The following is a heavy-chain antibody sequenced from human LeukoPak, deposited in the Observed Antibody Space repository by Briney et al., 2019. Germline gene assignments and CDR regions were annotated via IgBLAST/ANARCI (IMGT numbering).Heavy chain of an antibody. CDR3: ASQLGGTTFH. D-gene: IGHD1/OR15-1a*01. CDR1: GVSFNTYF. CDR2: VYYNGIT. Sequence: SETLSLTCTVSGVSFNTYFWSWIRQPPGKGLEWIGYVYYNGITNYNPSLKSRVSISLDTSKNQLSLRLNSVTAAETALYYCASQLGGTTFHWGQGTLVTVSS. J-gene: IGHJ4*02. V-gene: IGHV4-59*01.